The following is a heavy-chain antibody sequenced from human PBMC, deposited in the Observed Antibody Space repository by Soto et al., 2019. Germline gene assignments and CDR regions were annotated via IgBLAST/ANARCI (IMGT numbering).Heavy chain of an antibody. V-gene: IGHV2-5*02. J-gene: IGHJ3*02. CDR2: IYWDDDK. CDR3: SKMRNYLGSGRHAFDI. Sequence: QITLKESGPTLVKPTQTLTLTCTFSGFSLSTSGVAVGWIRQPPGKALEWLALIYWDDDKRYRPSLKSRLTNPQDHPKNQVGLKMTNLDPVDKGTYYCSKMRNYLGSGRHAFDIWGQGTMVTVSS. D-gene: IGHD3-10*01. CDR1: GFSLSTSGVA.